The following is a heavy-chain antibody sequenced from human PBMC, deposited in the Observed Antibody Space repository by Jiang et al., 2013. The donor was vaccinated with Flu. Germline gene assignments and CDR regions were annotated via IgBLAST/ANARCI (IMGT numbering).Heavy chain of an antibody. CDR1: GYTFTNYA. J-gene: IGHJ4*02. V-gene: IGHV7-4-1*02. Sequence: QSGSELKKPGASVKVSCRASGYTFTNYAINWMRQAPGQGLEWMGWINTNTGNPRYGQGFTGRFVFSLDTSVTTAYLEISSLQAEDTAVYYCARAGRPGATGWYDYFEYWARAPWSPSPQ. CDR2: INTNTGNP. CDR3: ARAGRPGATGWYDYFEY. D-gene: IGHD6-19*01.